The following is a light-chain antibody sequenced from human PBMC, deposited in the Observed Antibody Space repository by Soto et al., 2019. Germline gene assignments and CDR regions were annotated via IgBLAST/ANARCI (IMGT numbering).Light chain of an antibody. V-gene: IGKV1-39*01. CDR1: QSISSY. CDR2: AAS. J-gene: IGKJ1*01. CDR3: LQDRSHFWT. Sequence: DIQMTQSPSSLSASVGDRVTITCRASQSISSYLNWHQQKPGKAPKLLIYAASSLQSGVPSRFSGSGFGTDFTLTISSLQPEDSTTYYCLQDRSHFWTFGQGTKVDIK.